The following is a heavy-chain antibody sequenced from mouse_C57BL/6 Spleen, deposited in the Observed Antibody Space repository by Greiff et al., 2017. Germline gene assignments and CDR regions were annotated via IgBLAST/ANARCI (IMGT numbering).Heavy chain of an antibody. D-gene: IGHD1-1*01. J-gene: IGHJ3*01. Sequence: QVQLQQSGAELVKPGASVKISCKASGYAFSSYWMNWVKQRPGKGLEWIGQIYPGDGDTNYNGKFKGKATLTADKSSSTAYMQLSSLTSEDSAVYFCARGEVTTVVGRESWFAYWGQGTLVTVSA. V-gene: IGHV1-80*01. CDR1: GYAFSSYW. CDR3: ARGEVTTVVGRESWFAY. CDR2: IYPGDGDT.